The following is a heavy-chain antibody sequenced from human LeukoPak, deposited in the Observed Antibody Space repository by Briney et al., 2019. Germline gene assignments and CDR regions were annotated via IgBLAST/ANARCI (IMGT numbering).Heavy chain of an antibody. D-gene: IGHD3-22*01. CDR2: ISWNSGSI. CDR3: ANALLHYDSSGYPRGY. J-gene: IGHJ4*02. Sequence: GGSLRLSCAASGFTFDDYAMHWVRQAPGKGLEWVSGISWNSGSIGYADSVKGRFTISRDNAKNSLYLQMNSLRAEDTAVYYCANALLHYDSSGYPRGYWGQGTLVTVSS. V-gene: IGHV3-9*01. CDR1: GFTFDDYA.